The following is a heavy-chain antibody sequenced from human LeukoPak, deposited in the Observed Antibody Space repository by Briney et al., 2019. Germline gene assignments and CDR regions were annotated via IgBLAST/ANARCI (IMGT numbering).Heavy chain of an antibody. D-gene: IGHD2-2*01. CDR2: ISGSGGST. J-gene: IGHJ4*02. V-gene: IGHV3-23*01. Sequence: PGRSLRLSCAASGFTFSSYAMHWVRQAPGKGLEWVSAISGSGGSTYYADSVKGRFTISRDNPKNTLYLQMNSLRAEDTAVYYCAKDHYCSSTSCYYYFDYWGQGTLVTVSS. CDR3: AKDHYCSSTSCYYYFDY. CDR1: GFTFSSYA.